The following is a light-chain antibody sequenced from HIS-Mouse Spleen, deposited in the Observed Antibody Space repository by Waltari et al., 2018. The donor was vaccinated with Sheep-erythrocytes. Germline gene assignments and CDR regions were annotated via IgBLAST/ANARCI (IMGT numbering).Light chain of an antibody. Sequence: QSALTQPRSVSGSPGQSVTISCTGTSSDVGGYNYVSWYQQHPGKAPKLMLYDVSKRPSGVPDRFSGSKSGNTAALTISGLRAEDEADYYCCSYAGSYNHVFATGTKVTVL. CDR1: SSDVGGYNY. V-gene: IGLV2-11*01. CDR2: DVS. CDR3: CSYAGSYNHV. J-gene: IGLJ1*01.